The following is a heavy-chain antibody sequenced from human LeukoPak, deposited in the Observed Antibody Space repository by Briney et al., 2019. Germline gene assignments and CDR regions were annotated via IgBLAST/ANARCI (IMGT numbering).Heavy chain of an antibody. CDR2: IYPSGST. CDR1: GDSISTYY. V-gene: IGHV4-59*01. J-gene: IGHJ5*02. Sequence: SETLSLTCTVSGDSISTYYWSWIRQPPGKGLEWIGRIYPSGSTNYNPSLTSRVTISVDTSKNQFSLKLTSVTTADTAVYFCARDSAGDYWLDPWGQGTPVTVSS. D-gene: IGHD7-27*01. CDR3: ARDSAGDYWLDP.